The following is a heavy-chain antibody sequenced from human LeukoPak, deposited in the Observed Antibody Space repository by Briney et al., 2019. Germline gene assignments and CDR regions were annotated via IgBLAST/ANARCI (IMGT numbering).Heavy chain of an antibody. CDR1: GYTFTSYA. J-gene: IGHJ6*03. CDR3: ARGGSSGWYYYYMDV. CDR2: INTNSGNP. D-gene: IGHD6-19*01. V-gene: IGHV7-4-1*02. Sequence: ASVKVSCKASGYTFTSYAMNWVRQAPGQGLEWMGWINTNSGNPTYAQGFTGRFVFSLDTSVRTAYLQISSLKAEDTAVYYCARGGSSGWYYYYMDVWGKGTTVTVPS.